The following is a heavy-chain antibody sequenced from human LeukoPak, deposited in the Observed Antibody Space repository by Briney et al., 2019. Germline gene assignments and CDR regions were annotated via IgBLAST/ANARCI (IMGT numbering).Heavy chain of an antibody. CDR1: GFTFSSYW. V-gene: IGHV3-74*01. J-gene: IGHJ4*02. CDR2: IASDGSST. D-gene: IGHD4-23*01. CDR3: ARGRPHGNDY. Sequence: GGSLRLSCAASGFTFSSYWMNWVRQAPGKGLVWVSRIASDGSSTTYADSVKGRFSISRDNAKNTLYLQMNSLRVEDTAVYYCARGRPHGNDYWGQGTLVTVAS.